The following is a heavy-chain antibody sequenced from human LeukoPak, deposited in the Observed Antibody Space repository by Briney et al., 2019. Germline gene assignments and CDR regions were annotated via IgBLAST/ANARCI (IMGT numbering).Heavy chain of an antibody. J-gene: IGHJ4*02. CDR3: ARAATTVVTPGPY. CDR1: GFTFSSYS. D-gene: IGHD4-23*01. CDR2: ISSSSSYI. Sequence: GGSLRLSCAASGFTFSSYSMNWVRQAPWKGLEWVSSISSSSSYIYYADSVKGRFTISRDNAKNSLYLQMNSLRAEDTAVYYCARAATTVVTPGPYWGQGTLVTVSS. V-gene: IGHV3-21*01.